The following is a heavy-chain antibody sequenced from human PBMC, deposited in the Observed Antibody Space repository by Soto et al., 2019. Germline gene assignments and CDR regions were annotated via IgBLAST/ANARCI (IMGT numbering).Heavy chain of an antibody. CDR1: GFTVSSNY. D-gene: IGHD1-20*01. V-gene: IGHV3-53*01. J-gene: IGHJ6*02. CDR3: ARDVTARGMDV. CDR2: IYSGGST. Sequence: GGSLRLSCAASGFTVSSNYMSWVRQAPGKGLEWVSVIYSGGSTYYADSVKGRFTISRDNSKNTLYLQMNSLRAEDTAVYYCARDVTARGMDVWGQGTTVTVSS.